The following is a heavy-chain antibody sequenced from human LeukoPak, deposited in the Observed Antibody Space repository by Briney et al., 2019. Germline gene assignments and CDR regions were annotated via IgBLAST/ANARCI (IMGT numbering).Heavy chain of an antibody. V-gene: IGHV3-74*01. Sequence: GGSLRLSCAASGFTFSTYCMHWVRQAPGKGPMWVSRICPDGTVTNYADSMKARFIISRDNARNTVYLQMNSLRVEDTAVYYCVRDFRSADYWGQGTLVTVSS. CDR3: VRDFRSADY. CDR1: GFTFSTYC. J-gene: IGHJ4*02. CDR2: ICPDGTVT.